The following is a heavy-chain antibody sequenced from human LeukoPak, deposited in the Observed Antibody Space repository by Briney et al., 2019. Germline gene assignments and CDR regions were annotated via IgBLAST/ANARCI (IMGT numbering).Heavy chain of an antibody. J-gene: IGHJ3*02. Sequence: GGSLRLSCAASGFTFDDYAMHWVRQAPGKGLEWVSGISWNSGSIGYADSVKGRFTISRDNAKNSLYLQMNSLRAEDTALYYCAKSIWDAMIGAFDIWGQGTMVTVSS. D-gene: IGHD3-16*01. CDR3: AKSIWDAMIGAFDI. V-gene: IGHV3-9*01. CDR2: ISWNSGSI. CDR1: GFTFDDYA.